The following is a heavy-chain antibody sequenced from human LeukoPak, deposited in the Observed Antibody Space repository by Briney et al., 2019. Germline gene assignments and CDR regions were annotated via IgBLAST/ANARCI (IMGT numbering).Heavy chain of an antibody. J-gene: IGHJ6*02. CDR2: IKQDGSEK. CDR3: ARVTDTMMVWYYYYYGMDV. CDR1: GFTFSSYW. D-gene: IGHD3-22*01. Sequence: GGSLRLSCAASGFTFSSYWMSWVRQAPGKGLEWVANIKQDGSEKYYVDSVKGRFTISRDNAKNSLYLQMNSLRAEDTAVYYCARVTDTMMVWYYYYYGMDVWGQGTTVTVSS. V-gene: IGHV3-7*01.